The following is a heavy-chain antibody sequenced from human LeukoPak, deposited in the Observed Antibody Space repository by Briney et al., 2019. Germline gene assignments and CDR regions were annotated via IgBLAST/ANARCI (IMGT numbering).Heavy chain of an antibody. CDR2: IIPIFGTA. V-gene: IGHV1-69*06. CDR1: GGTFSSYA. CDR3: ARSPRYSSVFDP. Sequence: SVKVSCKASGGTFSSYAISWVRQAPGQGLEWMGGIIPIFGTANYAQKFQGRVTITADKSTSTAYMELSSLRSEDTAVYYCARSPRYSSVFDPWGQGTLVTVSS. J-gene: IGHJ5*02. D-gene: IGHD6-19*01.